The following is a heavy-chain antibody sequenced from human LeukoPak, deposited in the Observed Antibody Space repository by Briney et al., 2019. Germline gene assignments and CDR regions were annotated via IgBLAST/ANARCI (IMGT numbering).Heavy chain of an antibody. J-gene: IGHJ4*02. CDR3: ARDRVRYSSGWYAGFDY. D-gene: IGHD6-19*01. Sequence: GGSLRLSCAASGFTFSSYSMNWVRQAPGKGLEWVSYISSSSSTIYYADSVKGRFTISRDNAKNSLYLQMNSLRDEDTAVYYCARDRVRYSSGWYAGFDYWGQGTLVTVSS. V-gene: IGHV3-48*02. CDR2: ISSSSSTI. CDR1: GFTFSSYS.